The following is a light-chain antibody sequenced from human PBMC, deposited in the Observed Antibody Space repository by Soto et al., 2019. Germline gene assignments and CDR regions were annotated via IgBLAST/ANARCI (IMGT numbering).Light chain of an antibody. CDR3: QQYVSPPWT. CDR1: QSLSKTY. V-gene: IGKV3-20*01. J-gene: IGKJ1*01. CDR2: GAS. Sequence: EIGLTQSQGTLSSSPGERATLSCRASQSLSKTYLAWYQKKPGQAPRLLIDGASNRATGTPDRFSGSGSGTDFTLTISRLEPEDFAVYYGQQYVSPPWTVGQGTKVEIK.